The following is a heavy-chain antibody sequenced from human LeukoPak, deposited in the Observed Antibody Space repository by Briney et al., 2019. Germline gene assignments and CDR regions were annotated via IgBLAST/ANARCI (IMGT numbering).Heavy chain of an antibody. V-gene: IGHV4-31*03. Sequence: PSETLSLTCTVSGGSISSGGYYWSWIRQHPGKGLEWIGYIYYSGSTYYNPSLKSRVTISVDTSKNQFSLKLSSVTAADTAVYYCARGRSNRLEPHDAFDIWGQGTMVTVSS. CDR2: IYYSGST. CDR3: ARGRSNRLEPHDAFDI. CDR1: GGSISSGGYY. D-gene: IGHD1-1*01. J-gene: IGHJ3*02.